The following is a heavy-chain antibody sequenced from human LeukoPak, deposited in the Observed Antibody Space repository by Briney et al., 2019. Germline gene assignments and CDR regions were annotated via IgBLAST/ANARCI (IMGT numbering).Heavy chain of an antibody. V-gene: IGHV3-23*01. CDR2: ISGSGGST. D-gene: IGHD5-18*01. CDR3: AKALGGYSYGYDY. CDR1: GFTFSSYA. Sequence: PGGSLRLSCAASGFTFSSYAMSWVRQAPGKGLEWVSAISGSGGSTYYADSVKGRFTIFRDNSKNTLYLQMNSLRAEDTAVYYCAKALGGYSYGYDYWGQGTLVTVSS. J-gene: IGHJ4*02.